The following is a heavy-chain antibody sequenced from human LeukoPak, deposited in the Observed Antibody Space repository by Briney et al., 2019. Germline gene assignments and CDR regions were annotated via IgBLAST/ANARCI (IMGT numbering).Heavy chain of an antibody. V-gene: IGHV4-39*07. D-gene: IGHD6-13*01. J-gene: IGHJ4*02. CDR2: IYYSGST. CDR3: ARGPGAAADPFDY. Sequence: PSETLSLTCTVSGGSISSSSCYWGWIRQPPGKGLEWIGSIYYSGSTYYNPSLKSRVTISVDTSKNQFSLKLSSVTAADTAVYYCARGPGAAADPFDYWGQGTLVTVSS. CDR1: GGSISSSSCY.